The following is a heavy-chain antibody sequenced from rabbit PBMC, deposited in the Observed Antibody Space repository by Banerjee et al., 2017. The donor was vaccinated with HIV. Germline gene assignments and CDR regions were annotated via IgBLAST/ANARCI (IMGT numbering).Heavy chain of an antibody. J-gene: IGHJ4*01. V-gene: IGHV1S45*01. D-gene: IGHD2-1*01. CDR3: AIAPYGDYNTFNL. CDR1: GFSFSDTDV. CDR2: INTATGKA. Sequence: QEQLEESGGGLVKPEGSLTLTCKASGFSFSDTDVMCWVRQAPGKGLEWIACINTATGKAVDASWAKGRFTISKTSSTTVTLQMTSLTAADTATYFCAIAPYGDYNTFNLWGPGTLVTVS.